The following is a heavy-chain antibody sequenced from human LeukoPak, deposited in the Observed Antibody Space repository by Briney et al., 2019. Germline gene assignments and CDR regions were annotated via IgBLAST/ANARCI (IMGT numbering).Heavy chain of an antibody. V-gene: IGHV4-31*03. CDR2: IYYSGST. CDR3: TRGDTSSWLFDH. J-gene: IGHJ4*02. Sequence: SETLSLTCTVSGGSLSSAGYYWSWIRQHPGKGLEWIGYIYYSGSTYYNPSLRGRGTISVDKSKNQFSLRVSSVTAADTAMYFCTRGDTSSWLFDHWGQGALVTVSP. D-gene: IGHD6-13*01. CDR1: GGSLSSAGYY.